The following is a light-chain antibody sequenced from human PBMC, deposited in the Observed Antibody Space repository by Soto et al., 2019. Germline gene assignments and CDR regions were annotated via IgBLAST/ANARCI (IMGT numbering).Light chain of an antibody. V-gene: IGKV1-27*01. CDR1: QGIGNY. Sequence: DIQMTQSPSSLSASVGDRVTITCRASQGIGNYLAWYQQRPGKVPKLLIYAASTLQSWVPSRFSGSGSGPDFTLTISSLQPEDVATYYCQKYDHAPLTFGGGTKVEIK. CDR3: QKYDHAPLT. J-gene: IGKJ4*01. CDR2: AAS.